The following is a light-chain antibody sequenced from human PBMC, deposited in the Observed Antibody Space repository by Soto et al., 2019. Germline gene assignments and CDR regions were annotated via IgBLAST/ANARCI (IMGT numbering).Light chain of an antibody. V-gene: IGLV3-21*02. CDR1: NIGSKS. CDR3: LVWDSRSEHYV. Sequence: SYELTQSPSVSVAPGQTVSITCGGYNIGSKSGHWYQQKPGQAPVLVVYDDSDRRSGIPERFSGSNSGNTATLTITRVEAGDEADYHCLVWDSRSEHYVFGTGTKVTVL. J-gene: IGLJ1*01. CDR2: DDS.